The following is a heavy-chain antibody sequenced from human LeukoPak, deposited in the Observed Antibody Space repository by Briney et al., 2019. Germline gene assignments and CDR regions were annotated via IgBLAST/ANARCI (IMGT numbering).Heavy chain of an antibody. CDR2: ITDSGGGT. CDR3: AQIVGLTTGFAY. Sequence: GGSLRLSCAASGFTFSSYAMSWVRQAPGKGLEWVSSITDSGGGTYYADSVRGRFTISRDHSKNTLSLQMNSLRVDDTAVYYCAQIVGLTTGFAYWGQGALVSVSS. CDR1: GFTFSSYA. J-gene: IGHJ4*02. D-gene: IGHD1-26*01. V-gene: IGHV3-23*01.